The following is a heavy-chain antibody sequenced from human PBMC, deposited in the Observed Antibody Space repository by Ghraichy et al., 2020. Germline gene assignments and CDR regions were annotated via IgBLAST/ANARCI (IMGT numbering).Heavy chain of an antibody. CDR1: GFTFSSYE. CDR2: ISSSGSTI. Sequence: GGSLRLSCAASGFTFSSYEMNWVRQAPGKGLEWVSYISSSGSTIYYADSVKGRFTISRDNAKNSLYLQMNSLRAEDTAVYYCARRIVTYFDYWGQGTLVTVSS. D-gene: IGHD2-21*01. V-gene: IGHV3-48*03. CDR3: ARRIVTYFDY. J-gene: IGHJ4*02.